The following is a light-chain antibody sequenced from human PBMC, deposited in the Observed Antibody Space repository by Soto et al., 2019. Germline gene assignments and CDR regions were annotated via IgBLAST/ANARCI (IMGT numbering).Light chain of an antibody. CDR1: SSNIGAGYD. CDR3: QSYDSTLSARYV. Sequence: QSVLTQPPSVSGAPGQRVTISCTGSSSNIGAGYDVHWYQQRPGTAPKLLIFGNTNRPSGVPDRFSGSKSGTSPSLAITGLQAEDEGDYYCQSYDSTLSARYVFGTGTKLTVL. CDR2: GNT. J-gene: IGLJ1*01. V-gene: IGLV1-40*01.